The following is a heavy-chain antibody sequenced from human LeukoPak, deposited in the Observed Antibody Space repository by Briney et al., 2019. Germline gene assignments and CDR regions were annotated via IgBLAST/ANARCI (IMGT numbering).Heavy chain of an antibody. J-gene: IGHJ4*02. CDR1: GFTFSSYS. Sequence: GGSLRLSCAASGFTFSSYSMNWVRQAPGKGLEWVSSISSSSSYIYYADSVKGRFTISRDNAKSSLYLQMNGLRAEDTAVYYCARNYGGNSGPIDYWGQGTLVTVSS. CDR3: ARNYGGNSGPIDY. V-gene: IGHV3-21*01. CDR2: ISSSSSYI. D-gene: IGHD4-23*01.